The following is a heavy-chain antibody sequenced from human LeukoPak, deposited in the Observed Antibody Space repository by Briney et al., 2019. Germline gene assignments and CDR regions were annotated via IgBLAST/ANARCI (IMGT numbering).Heavy chain of an antibody. D-gene: IGHD3-3*01. CDR3: ATGHYDFGNNWFDP. Sequence: PSETLSLTCTVSGGSISSYYWSWLRQPPGKGLEWIGYIYYSGSTNYNPSLKSRVTISVDTSKNQFSLKLSSVTAADTAVYYCATGHYDFGNNWFDPWGQGTLVTVSS. V-gene: IGHV4-59*08. CDR1: GGSISSYY. J-gene: IGHJ5*02. CDR2: IYYSGST.